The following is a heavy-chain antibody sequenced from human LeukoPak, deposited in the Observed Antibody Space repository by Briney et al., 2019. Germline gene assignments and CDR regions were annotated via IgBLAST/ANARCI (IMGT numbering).Heavy chain of an antibody. D-gene: IGHD3-10*01. CDR2: IIPIFGTA. Sequence: SVKVSCKASGGTFSSYAISWVRQAPGQGLEWMGGIIPIFGTANYAQKFQGRVTITADKSTSTAYMELSSLRSEDTAVYYCARDNRDWFGLFDYWGQGTLVTVSS. V-gene: IGHV1-69*06. CDR1: GGTFSSYA. CDR3: ARDNRDWFGLFDY. J-gene: IGHJ4*02.